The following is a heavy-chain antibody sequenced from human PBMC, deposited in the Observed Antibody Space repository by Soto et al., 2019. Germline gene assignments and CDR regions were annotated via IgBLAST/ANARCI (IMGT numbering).Heavy chain of an antibody. V-gene: IGHV1-69*12. CDR2: IIPIFTTT. CDR1: GGTFSNHA. D-gene: IGHD6-13*01. Sequence: QVQLVQSGAEVKKPGSSVQVSCKASGGTFSNHAINWVRQAPGQGLEWMGRIIPIFTTTDYAQRFQGRVTITADESTITAYMELSSLKHDDTAVYYCAREVAADGTFREDVFDIWGQGTMVTVSS. J-gene: IGHJ3*02. CDR3: AREVAADGTFREDVFDI.